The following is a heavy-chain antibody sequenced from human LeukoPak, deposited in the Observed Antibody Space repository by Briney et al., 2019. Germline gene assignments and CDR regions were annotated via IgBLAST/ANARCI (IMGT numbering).Heavy chain of an antibody. J-gene: IGHJ4*02. D-gene: IGHD5-24*01. CDR3: ARADMATTYYFDY. Sequence: PGGSLRLSCAASGFTFDDYGMSWVRQAPGKGLEWVSAISGSGGSTYYADSVKGRFTISRDNAKNSLYLQMNSLRAEDTAVYYCARADMATTYYFDYWGQGTPVTVSS. CDR1: GFTFDDYG. V-gene: IGHV3-23*01. CDR2: ISGSGGST.